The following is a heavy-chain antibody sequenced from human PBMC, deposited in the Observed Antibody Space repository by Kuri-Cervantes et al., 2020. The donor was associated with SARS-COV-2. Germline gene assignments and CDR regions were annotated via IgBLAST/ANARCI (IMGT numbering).Heavy chain of an antibody. V-gene: IGHV4-59*01. CDR3: ARDRSYGDQQGFDP. CDR1: GGSFSGYN. J-gene: IGHJ5*02. CDR2: ISYSGST. D-gene: IGHD5-18*01. Sequence: SETLSLTCTVYGGSFSGYNWNWIRQPPGKGLEWIGYISYSGSTLYIPSLKSRVTISIDTSKKQFSLKLSSVTAADTAVYYCARDRSYGDQQGFDPWGQGTRVTGSS.